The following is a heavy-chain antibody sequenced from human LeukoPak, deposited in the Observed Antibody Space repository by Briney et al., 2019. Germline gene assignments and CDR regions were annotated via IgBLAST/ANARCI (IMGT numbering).Heavy chain of an antibody. CDR3: AKRGLEAGGFDY. V-gene: IGHV3-30*18. CDR2: ILYEGSNK. Sequence: GGSLRLSCAACGFIFSSYGMHEVRQAACKELEGVAVILYEGSNKYYADSVKGRFTISRDKSKNTLYLQMNSLRAEDTAAYYCAKRGLEAGGFDYSGQGTLVTVSS. CDR1: GFIFSSYG. J-gene: IGHJ4*02. D-gene: IGHD1-1*01.